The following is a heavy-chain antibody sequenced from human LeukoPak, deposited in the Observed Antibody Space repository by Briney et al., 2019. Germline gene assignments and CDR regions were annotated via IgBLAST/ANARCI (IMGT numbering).Heavy chain of an antibody. D-gene: IGHD3-22*01. V-gene: IGHV3-30-3*01. CDR1: GFTFSSYA. CDR3: IGSSGYYSFDY. Sequence: GGSLRLSCAASGFTFSSYAMHWVRQAPGKGLEWVAVISYDGSNKYYADSVEGRFTISRDNSKNTLYLQMNSLRAEDTAVYYCIGSSGYYSFDYWGQGTLVTVSS. J-gene: IGHJ4*02. CDR2: ISYDGSNK.